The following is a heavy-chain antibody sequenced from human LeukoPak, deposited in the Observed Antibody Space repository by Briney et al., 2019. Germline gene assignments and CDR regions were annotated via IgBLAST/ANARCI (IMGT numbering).Heavy chain of an antibody. CDR3: ARDPSGWYYFDY. Sequence: GGSLRLSCAASGFTFSSYSMKWLHQAPGKGLEWVSSISSSSSYIYYADSVKGRFTISRDNAKNSLYLQMNSLRAEDTAVYYCARDPSGWYYFDYWGQGTLVTVSS. CDR2: ISSSSSYI. J-gene: IGHJ4*02. D-gene: IGHD6-19*01. CDR1: GFTFSSYS. V-gene: IGHV3-21*01.